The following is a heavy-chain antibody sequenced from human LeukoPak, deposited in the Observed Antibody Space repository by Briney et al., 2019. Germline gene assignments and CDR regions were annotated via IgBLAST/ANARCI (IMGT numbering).Heavy chain of an antibody. Sequence: GGSLRLSCAASGFTFSSYWMSWVRQAPGKGLEWVANIKQDGSEKYYVDSVKGRFTISRDNAKNSLYLQMNSLRAEDTAVYYCARGLYSSGYYYDAFDIWGQGTMVTVSS. V-gene: IGHV3-7*02. CDR1: GFTFSSYW. CDR3: ARGLYSSGYYYDAFDI. J-gene: IGHJ3*02. CDR2: IKQDGSEK. D-gene: IGHD3-22*01.